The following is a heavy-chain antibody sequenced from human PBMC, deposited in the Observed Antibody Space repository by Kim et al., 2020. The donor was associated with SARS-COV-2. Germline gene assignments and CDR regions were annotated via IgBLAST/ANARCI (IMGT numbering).Heavy chain of an antibody. D-gene: IGHD3-22*01. CDR2: IIPIFGTA. CDR3: ASSYYYDSSGRANYFDY. J-gene: IGHJ4*02. CDR1: GGTFSSYA. V-gene: IGHV1-69*13. Sequence: SVKVSCKASGGTFSSYAISWVRQAPGQGLEWMGGIIPIFGTANYAQKFQGRVTITADESTSTAYMELSSLRSEDTAVYYCASSYYYDSSGRANYFDYWGQGTLVTVSS.